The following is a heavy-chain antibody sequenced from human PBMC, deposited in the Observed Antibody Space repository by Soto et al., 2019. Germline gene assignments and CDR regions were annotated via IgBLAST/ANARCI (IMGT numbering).Heavy chain of an antibody. J-gene: IGHJ3*02. V-gene: IGHV6-1*01. Sequence: KQSQTLSLTCAISGDSVSSNSAAWNWIRQSPSRGLEWLGRTYYRSKWYNDYAVSVKSRITINPDTSKNQFSLQLNSVTPEDTAVYYCARGRLDLTGKVSDAFDIWGQGTMVTVSS. CDR3: ARGRLDLTGKVSDAFDI. CDR1: GDSVSSNSAA. CDR2: TYYRSKWYN. D-gene: IGHD3-9*01.